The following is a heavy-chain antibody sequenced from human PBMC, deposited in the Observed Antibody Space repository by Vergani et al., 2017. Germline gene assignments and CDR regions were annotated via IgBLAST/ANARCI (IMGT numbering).Heavy chain of an antibody. V-gene: IGHV5-10-1*03. Sequence: EVQLVQSGAEVKKPGESLRISCQGSGYSFTNYWITWVRQMPGKGRGWRGRIDPSDPYTNYSPSFQVHVTISADKSSSTAYLQWSSLKASDTAMYYCARHFTSAAHFDYWGQGTLVTVSS. J-gene: IGHJ4*02. D-gene: IGHD3-3*02. CDR3: ARHFTSAAHFDY. CDR2: IDPSDPYT. CDR1: GYSFTNYW.